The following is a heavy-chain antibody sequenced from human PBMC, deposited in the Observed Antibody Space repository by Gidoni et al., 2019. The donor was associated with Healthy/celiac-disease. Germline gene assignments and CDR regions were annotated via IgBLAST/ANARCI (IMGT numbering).Heavy chain of an antibody. D-gene: IGHD6-13*01. Sequence: QVQLVESGGGVVQPGRSLRLSCAASGFTFSSYGMHWVRQAPGKGLEWVAVIWYDGSNKYYADSVKGRFTISRDNSKNTLYLQMNSLRAEDTAVYYCARESVSSWFQRKGAGMDVWGQGTTVTVSS. J-gene: IGHJ6*02. CDR1: GFTFSSYG. CDR3: ARESVSSWFQRKGAGMDV. CDR2: IWYDGSNK. V-gene: IGHV3-33*01.